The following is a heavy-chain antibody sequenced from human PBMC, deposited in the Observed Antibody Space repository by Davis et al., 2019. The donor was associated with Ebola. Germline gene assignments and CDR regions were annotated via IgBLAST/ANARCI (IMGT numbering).Heavy chain of an antibody. V-gene: IGHV3-48*01. CDR1: GFTFSSHG. CDR3: ARAGAKVVVDALWFDP. D-gene: IGHD3-22*01. CDR2: ISSSSSTI. J-gene: IGHJ5*02. Sequence: GGSLRLSCAASGFTFSSHGMHWVRQAPGKGLEWVSYISSSSSTIYYADSVKGRFTISRDNSKSTLYLLMNGLRADDTAVYYCARAGAKVVVDALWFDPWGQGSLVTVSS.